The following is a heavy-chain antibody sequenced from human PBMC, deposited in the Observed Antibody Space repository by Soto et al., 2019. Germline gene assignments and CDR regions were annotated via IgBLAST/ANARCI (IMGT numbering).Heavy chain of an antibody. V-gene: IGHV4-31*03. CDR1: GGSISSVGYY. D-gene: IGHD2-2*01. J-gene: IGHJ6*02. CDR3: ARLHGYCISSSCHGHYAMDV. CDR2: IYYSGTT. Sequence: SETLSLTSTVSGGSISSVGYYWSWIRQHPGKGLEWIGYIYYSGTTYYNPSLNSRVTVSVDTSKNQFSLKVTSVTAADTAVYYCARLHGYCISSSCHGHYAMDVWGQGTTVTV.